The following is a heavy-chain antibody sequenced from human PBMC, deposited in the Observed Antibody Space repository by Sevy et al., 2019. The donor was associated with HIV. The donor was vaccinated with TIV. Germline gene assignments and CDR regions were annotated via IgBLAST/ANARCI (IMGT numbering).Heavy chain of an antibody. CDR3: VRDPVKAHWYFDL. J-gene: IGHJ2*01. CDR1: GYTFSDYY. Sequence: TFSASGYTFSDYYIHWLRQAPGQGLEWMGWINLKSGVKDYAQKFQGRFTMTRATSTGTAYMELSRLRSDDTAVYYCVRDPVKAHWYFDLWGRGTLVTVSS. D-gene: IGHD4-17*01. V-gene: IGHV1-2*02. CDR2: INLKSGVK.